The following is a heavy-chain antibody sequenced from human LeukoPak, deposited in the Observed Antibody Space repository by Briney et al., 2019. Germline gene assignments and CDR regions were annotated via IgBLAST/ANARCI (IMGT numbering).Heavy chain of an antibody. D-gene: IGHD6-6*01. Sequence: ASVKVSCKASGYTFTSYYMHWVRQAPGQGLEWMGIINPSGGSTSYARKFQGRVTMTRDMSTSTVYMELSSLRSEDTAVYYCARDVGKYSSSSGSWFDPWGQGTLVTVSS. CDR1: GYTFTSYY. J-gene: IGHJ5*02. V-gene: IGHV1-46*01. CDR2: INPSGGST. CDR3: ARDVGKYSSSSGSWFDP.